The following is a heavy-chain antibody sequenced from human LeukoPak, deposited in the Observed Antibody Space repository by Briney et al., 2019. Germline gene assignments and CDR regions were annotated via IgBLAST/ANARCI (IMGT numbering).Heavy chain of an antibody. D-gene: IGHD2-2*01. CDR2: IYYSGST. J-gene: IGHJ3*02. V-gene: IGHV4-31*03. Sequence: SQTLSLTCTVSGGSISSGGYYWSWIRQHPGKGLEWIGYIYYSGSTYYNPSLKSRVTISVDASKNQFSLKLSSVTAADTAVYYCASGGTRYCSSTSCLWDRYAFDIWGQGTMATVSS. CDR1: GGSISSGGYY. CDR3: ASGGTRYCSSTSCLWDRYAFDI.